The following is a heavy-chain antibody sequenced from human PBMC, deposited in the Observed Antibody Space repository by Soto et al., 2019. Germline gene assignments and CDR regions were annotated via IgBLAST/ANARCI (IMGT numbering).Heavy chain of an antibody. D-gene: IGHD2-2*01. J-gene: IGHJ6*02. V-gene: IGHV3-21*06. CDR3: ARDSDCHSTSCFFPPHV. Sequence: GGSLRLSCSASGFTFSDENMSWVRQVPGKGLEWVSGISGGGSYIFYADSVQGRFSIPRDNPKNSLFLEMNSLRVEDTAVYYCARDSDCHSTSCFFPPHVWGQGTTVTVSS. CDR2: ISGGGSYI. CDR1: GFTFSDEN.